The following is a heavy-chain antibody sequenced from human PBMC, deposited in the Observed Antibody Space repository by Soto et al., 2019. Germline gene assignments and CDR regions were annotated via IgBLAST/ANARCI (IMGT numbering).Heavy chain of an antibody. CDR3: VRTSLVVAAATREDY. D-gene: IGHD2-15*01. V-gene: IGHV3-74*01. J-gene: IGHJ4*02. CDR1: GFTFSSYW. Sequence: EVQLVESGGGLVQPGESLRLSCAASGFTFSSYWMHWVRQAPGKGLVWVSRINSDGSSTSYAGSVKGRFTFSRDNAKNTVYLQMNSLRAEDTAVYYCVRTSLVVAAATREDYWGQGTLVTVSS. CDR2: INSDGSST.